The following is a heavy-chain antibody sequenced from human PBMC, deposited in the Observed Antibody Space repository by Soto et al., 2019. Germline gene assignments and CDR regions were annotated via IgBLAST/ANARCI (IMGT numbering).Heavy chain of an antibody. J-gene: IGHJ4*02. V-gene: IGHV4-59*01. Sequence: SETRSLTWTLCGGSISVYYGSWSRQPPGQALEWIGYIYDSGSPYYNPSLRSRVIISAYTSKNHISLKLTSATAADTAVYYCARGVGSSPPRYWGRGPLVTVSS. CDR1: GGSISVYY. CDR3: ARGVGSSPPRY. CDR2: IYDSGSP. D-gene: IGHD1-26*01.